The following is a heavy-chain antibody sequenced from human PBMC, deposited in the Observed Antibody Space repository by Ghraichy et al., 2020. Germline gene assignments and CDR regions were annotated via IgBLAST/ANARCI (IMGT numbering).Heavy chain of an antibody. D-gene: IGHD2-15*01. CDR1: GFTFSDYY. V-gene: IGHV3-11*01. Sequence: GGSLRLSCAASGFTFSDYYMSWIRQAPGKGLEWISYISSSGSTIYYADSVKGRSTISRDNAKNSLYLQMNSLRVEDTAVYYCARDQGFRVVVPLDVWGKGTTVTVSS. CDR3: ARDQGFRVVVPLDV. CDR2: ISSSGSTI. J-gene: IGHJ6*04.